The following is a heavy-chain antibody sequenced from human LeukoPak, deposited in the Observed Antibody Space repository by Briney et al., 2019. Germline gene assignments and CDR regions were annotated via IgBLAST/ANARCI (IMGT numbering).Heavy chain of an antibody. D-gene: IGHD6-19*01. CDR2: MNPNSGNT. CDR1: GYTFTSYD. V-gene: IGHV1-8*01. J-gene: IGHJ4*02. Sequence: ASVKVSCKASGYTFTSYDINWVRQATGQGLEWMGWMNPNSGNTGYAQKFQGRVTMTRNTSISTAYMELSSLRSEDTAVYYCARAGPYSSGWYIYFDYWGQGTLVTVSS. CDR3: ARAGPYSSGWYIYFDY.